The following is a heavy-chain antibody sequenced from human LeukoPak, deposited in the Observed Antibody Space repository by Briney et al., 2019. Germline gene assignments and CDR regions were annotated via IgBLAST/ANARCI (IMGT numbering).Heavy chain of an antibody. CDR3: AKDGGDYVRPWYYFDY. V-gene: IGHV3-30*18. CDR2: ISYAGSNK. CDR1: GFTFSSYA. D-gene: IGHD4-17*01. Sequence: PGGSLRLSCAASGFTFSSYAMHWVRQAPGKGLEWVALISYAGSNKDYADSVKGRFTISRDTSKNTLYLQMNSLRAEDTAVYYCAKDGGDYVRPWYYFDYWGQGTLATVSS. J-gene: IGHJ4*02.